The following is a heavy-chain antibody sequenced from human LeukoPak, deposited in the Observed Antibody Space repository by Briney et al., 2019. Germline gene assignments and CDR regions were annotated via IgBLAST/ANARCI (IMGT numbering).Heavy chain of an antibody. J-gene: IGHJ5*02. CDR2: IYYSGNT. V-gene: IGHV4-39*07. CDR1: GGSNSSGTYY. D-gene: IGHD3-10*01. CDR3: ARGLYGSGSYYWFDP. Sequence: PSETLSLTCTVSGGSNSSGTYYWGWIRRPPGKGLEWIGNIYYSGNTYYNPSLKSRVTISVDTSKNQFSLKLSSVTAADTALYYCARGLYGSGSYYWFDPWGQGTLVAVSS.